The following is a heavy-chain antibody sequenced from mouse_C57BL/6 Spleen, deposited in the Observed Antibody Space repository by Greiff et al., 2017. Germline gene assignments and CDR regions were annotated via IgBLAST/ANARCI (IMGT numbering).Heavy chain of an antibody. D-gene: IGHD4-1*01. CDR3: ARGGTGIFDY. V-gene: IGHV5-4*03. CDR2: ISDGGSYT. CDR1: GFTFSSYA. Sequence: EVMLVESGGGLVKPGGSLKLSCAASGFTFSSYAMSWVRQTPEKRLEWVATISDGGSYTYYPDNVKGRFTISRDNAKNNLYLQMSHLKSEDTAMYYCARGGTGIFDYWGQGTTLTVSS. J-gene: IGHJ2*01.